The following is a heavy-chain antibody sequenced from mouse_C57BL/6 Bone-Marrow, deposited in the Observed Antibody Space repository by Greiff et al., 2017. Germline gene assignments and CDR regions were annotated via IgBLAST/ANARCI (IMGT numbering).Heavy chain of an antibody. CDR3: ERCRLALLYAVDY. CDR2: IYPGSGTT. CDR1: GYSFTSYY. V-gene: IGHV1-66*01. J-gene: IGHJ4*01. D-gene: IGHD2-10*01. Sequence: VQLQQSGPELVKPGASVKISCKASGYSFTSYYIHWVKQRPGQGLEWIGWIYPGSGTTKYNEKFKGKAKLTADTSSSTTYMQLTRLTTDDSEVYYGERCRLALLYAVDYWGQGTSVTVSS.